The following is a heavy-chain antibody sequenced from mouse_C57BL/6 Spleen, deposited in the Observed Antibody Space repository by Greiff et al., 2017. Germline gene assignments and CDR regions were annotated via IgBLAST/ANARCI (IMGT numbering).Heavy chain of an antibody. CDR1: GYTFTDYN. V-gene: IGHV1-22*01. CDR3: ARDDYDGYYAMDY. D-gene: IGHD2-4*01. CDR2: INPNNGGT. J-gene: IGHJ4*01. Sequence: VQLKESGPELVKPGASVKMSCKASGYTFTDYNMHWVKQSHGKSLEWIGYINPNNGGTSYNQKFKGKATLTVNKSSSTAYMELRSLTSEDSAVYYCARDDYDGYYAMDYWGQGTSVTVSS.